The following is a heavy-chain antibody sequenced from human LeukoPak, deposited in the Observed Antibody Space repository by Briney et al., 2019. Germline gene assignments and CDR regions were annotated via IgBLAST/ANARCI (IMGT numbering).Heavy chain of an antibody. D-gene: IGHD6-19*01. CDR3: AKSSAHRQYYYGMDV. J-gene: IGHJ6*04. CDR2: ISYDGSNK. Sequence: SLSCFYADTGVNCSGEGVHRFRQAPGKELKRVAVISYDGSNKYYADSVKGRFTISRDNSKNTLYLQMNSLRAEDTAVYYCAKSSAHRQYYYGMDVWGKGTTVTVSS. CDR1: GVNCSGEG. V-gene: IGHV3-30*18.